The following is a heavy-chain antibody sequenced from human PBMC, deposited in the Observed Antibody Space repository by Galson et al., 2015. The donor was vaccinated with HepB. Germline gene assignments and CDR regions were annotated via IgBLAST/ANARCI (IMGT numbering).Heavy chain of an antibody. Sequence: TLSLTCTVSGGSISSGDYYWSWIRQPPGKGLEWIGYIYYSGSTYYNPSLKSRVTISVDTSKNQFSLKLSSVTAADTAVYYCARVGEGRFLEWPLGYMDVWGKGTTVTVSS. CDR1: GGSISSGDYY. V-gene: IGHV4-30-4*01. CDR2: IYYSGST. J-gene: IGHJ6*03. CDR3: ARVGEGRFLEWPLGYMDV. D-gene: IGHD3-3*01.